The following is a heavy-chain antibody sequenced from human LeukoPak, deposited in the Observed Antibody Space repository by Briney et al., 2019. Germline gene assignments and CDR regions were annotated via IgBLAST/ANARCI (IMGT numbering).Heavy chain of an antibody. V-gene: IGHV3-23*01. CDR1: GFTFSGYA. J-gene: IGHJ4*02. Sequence: GGSLRLSCAASGFTFSGYAMSWVRQAPGKGLEWVSAISGSGGSTYYADSVKGRFTISRDNSKNTLYLQMNSLRAEDTAVYYCAKPIWDGYNYGLFDYWGQGTLVTVSS. CDR2: ISGSGGST. D-gene: IGHD5-24*01. CDR3: AKPIWDGYNYGLFDY.